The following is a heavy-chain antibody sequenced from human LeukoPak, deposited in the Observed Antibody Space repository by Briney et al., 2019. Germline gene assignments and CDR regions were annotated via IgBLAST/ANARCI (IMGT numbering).Heavy chain of an antibody. D-gene: IGHD2-21*02. CDR3: AREAHYNGGGHYGYYMVV. V-gene: IGHV4-31*03. CDR1: GGYISSCSYF. Sequence: SETLSLTRSSSGGYISSCSYFGRGVRQPPGKDLEWIGYLFYSGNYLYNPSLKSRVTMSVDTSDTEFSLELRSVTTADTAVYYCAREAHYNGGGHYGYYMVVCGRGNTVTVSS. CDR2: LFYSGNY. J-gene: IGHJ6*03.